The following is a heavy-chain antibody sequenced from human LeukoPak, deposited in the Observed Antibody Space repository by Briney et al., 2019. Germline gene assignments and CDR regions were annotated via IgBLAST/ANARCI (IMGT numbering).Heavy chain of an antibody. Sequence: GGSLRLSCAASGFTVSSNYMSWVRQAPGKGLEWVSVIYSGGSTYYADSVKGRFTISRDNAKNSLYLQMNSLRAEDTAVYYCARESKTTVAFDIWGQGTMVTVSS. CDR3: ARESKTTVAFDI. CDR1: GFTVSSNY. CDR2: IYSGGST. V-gene: IGHV3-66*01. J-gene: IGHJ3*02. D-gene: IGHD4-11*01.